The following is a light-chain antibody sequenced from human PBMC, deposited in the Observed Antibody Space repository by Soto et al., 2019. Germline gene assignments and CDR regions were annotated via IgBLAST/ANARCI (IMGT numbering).Light chain of an antibody. V-gene: IGLV2-14*01. CDR2: EVS. CDR3: SSYTSSSTYV. J-gene: IGLJ1*01. Sequence: QSALTQPASVSGSPGQSITISCTGTSSDVGGYNYVSWYQHHPGKAPKLMIYEVSNRPSGVSKRFSGSKSGNTASLTISGLQAEDEADYYCSSYTSSSTYVXGTGTRSPS. CDR1: SSDVGGYNY.